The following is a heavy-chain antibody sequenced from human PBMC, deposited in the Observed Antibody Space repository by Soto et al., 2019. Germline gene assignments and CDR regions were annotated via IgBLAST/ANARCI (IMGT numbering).Heavy chain of an antibody. V-gene: IGHV1-69*13. J-gene: IGHJ5*02. CDR3: ARTTSRDGYNWFWFDH. CDR1: GGTFSSYA. CDR2: IIPIFGTA. D-gene: IGHD5-12*01. Sequence: ASVKVSCKASGGTFSSYAISWVRQAPGQGLEWMGGIIPIFGTANYAQKFQGRVTITADESTSTAYMELSSLRSEDTAVYYCARTTSRDGYNWFWFDHWGQGTLVTGSS.